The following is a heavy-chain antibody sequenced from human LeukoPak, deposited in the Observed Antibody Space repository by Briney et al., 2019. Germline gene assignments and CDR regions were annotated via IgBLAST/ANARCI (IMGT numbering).Heavy chain of an antibody. D-gene: IGHD3-10*01. J-gene: IGHJ4*02. Sequence: ASVKVSCKASGYTFTSYGISWGRQAPGQGLEWMGWISAYNGNTNYAQKLQGRVTMTTDTSTSTAYMELRSLRSDDTAVYYCARCITMVRGVISEFDYWGQGTLVTVSS. V-gene: IGHV1-18*01. CDR1: GYTFTSYG. CDR2: ISAYNGNT. CDR3: ARCITMVRGVISEFDY.